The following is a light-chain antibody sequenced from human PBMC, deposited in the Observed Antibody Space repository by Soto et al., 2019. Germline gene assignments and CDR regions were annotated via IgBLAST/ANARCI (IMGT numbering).Light chain of an antibody. CDR2: AAS. J-gene: IGKJ1*01. Sequence: IQLTQSPSSLSASLGDRVTITFRASQDISSYLAWYQQKPGKAPKLLIYAASTLQSGVPSRFSGSGSGTEFSLTISSLQPEDFATYYCLCYITYPWTFGQGTKVDI. V-gene: IGKV1-9*01. CDR3: LCYITYPWT. CDR1: QDISSY.